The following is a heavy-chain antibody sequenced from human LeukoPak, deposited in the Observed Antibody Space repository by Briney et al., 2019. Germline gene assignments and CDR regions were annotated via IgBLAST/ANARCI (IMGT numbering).Heavy chain of an antibody. Sequence: ASVKVSCKASGYTFTSYGISWVRQAPGQGLEWMGWISAYNGNTNYAQKLQGRVTMTTDTSTSTAYMELRSLRSDDTAVYYCARDSPDYYDSSGYLPVDYWGRGTLVTVSS. CDR1: GYTFTSYG. J-gene: IGHJ4*02. CDR3: ARDSPDYYDSSGYLPVDY. CDR2: ISAYNGNT. V-gene: IGHV1-18*01. D-gene: IGHD3-22*01.